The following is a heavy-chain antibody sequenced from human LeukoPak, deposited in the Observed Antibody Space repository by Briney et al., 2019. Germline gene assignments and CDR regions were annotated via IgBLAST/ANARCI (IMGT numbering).Heavy chain of an antibody. Sequence: SVKVSCKASGFTFTSSAVQWVRQARGQRLEWIGWIVVGSVNTNYAQKFQERVTITRDMSTSTAYMELSSLRSEDTAVYYCAAGSSGWYSDAFDIWGQGTMVTVSS. V-gene: IGHV1-58*01. CDR2: IVVGSVNT. D-gene: IGHD6-19*01. J-gene: IGHJ3*02. CDR1: GFTFTSSA. CDR3: AAGSSGWYSDAFDI.